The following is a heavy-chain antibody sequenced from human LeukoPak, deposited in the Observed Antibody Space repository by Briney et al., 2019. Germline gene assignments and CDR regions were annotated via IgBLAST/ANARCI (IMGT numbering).Heavy chain of an antibody. D-gene: IGHD3-3*01. CDR2: INHSGST. V-gene: IGHV4-34*01. CDR3: ARRGPYDFWSGYYRDAFDI. J-gene: IGHJ3*02. Sequence: SETLSLTCAVYGGSFSGYYWSWIRQPPGKGLEWIGEINHSGSTNYNPSLKSRVTISVDTPKNQFSLKLSSVTAADTAVYYCARRGPYDFWSGYYRDAFDIWGQGTMVTVSS. CDR1: GGSFSGYY.